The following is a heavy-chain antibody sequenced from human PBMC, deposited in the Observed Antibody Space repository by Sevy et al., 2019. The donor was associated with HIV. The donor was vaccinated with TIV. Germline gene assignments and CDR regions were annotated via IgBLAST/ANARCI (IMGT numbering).Heavy chain of an antibody. CDR1: GFTFSSYS. CDR3: AGDRGGHGWYGYYYGMDV. V-gene: IGHV3-48*02. D-gene: IGHD6-19*01. CDR2: ISSSSSTI. J-gene: IGHJ6*02. Sequence: GGSLRLSCAASGFTFSSYSMNWVRQAPGKGLEWVSYISSSSSTIYYADSVKGRFTISRDNAKNSLYLQMNSLRDEDTAVYYCAGDRGGHGWYGYYYGMDVWGQGTTVTVSS.